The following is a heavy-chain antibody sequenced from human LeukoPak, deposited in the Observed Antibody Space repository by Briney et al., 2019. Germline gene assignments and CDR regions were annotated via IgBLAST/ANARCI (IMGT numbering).Heavy chain of an antibody. Sequence: GGSLRLSCVASGFTFSSYGMSWVRQAPGKGLEWVSGFGGGGGPTYYADSVKGRFTISRDNSKNTLYLQMDSLRADDTAVYYCAKDRRQLANFDYWGQGTLVTVSS. D-gene: IGHD6-13*01. CDR2: FGGGGGPT. V-gene: IGHV3-23*01. J-gene: IGHJ4*02. CDR3: AKDRRQLANFDY. CDR1: GFTFSSYG.